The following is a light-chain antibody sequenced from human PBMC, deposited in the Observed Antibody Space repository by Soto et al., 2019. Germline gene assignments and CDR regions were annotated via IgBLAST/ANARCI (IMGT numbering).Light chain of an antibody. CDR3: QQYHDWPRT. J-gene: IGKJ1*01. CDR1: QSISGN. CDR2: GAS. Sequence: EIVMTQSPATLSVSPGERATLSCRASQSISGNLVWYQQKPGQAPRLLIYGASSRATGIPARFSGSGSGTDFTLTISSLQSEDFAVYYCQQYHDWPRTFGQGTKVEIK. V-gene: IGKV3-15*01.